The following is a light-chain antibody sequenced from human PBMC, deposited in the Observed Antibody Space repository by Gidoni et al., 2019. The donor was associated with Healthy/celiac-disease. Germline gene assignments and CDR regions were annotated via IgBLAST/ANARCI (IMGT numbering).Light chain of an antibody. Sequence: QSVLTQPPSASGTPGPSVTISCSGSSYNIGSNTVNWYQQLPGTAPKLLIYSNNQPPSGVPDRFSGSKSGTSASLAISGLQSEDEADYYCAAWDDSLNGPVYGGGTKLXV. CDR1: SYNIGSNT. CDR3: AAWDDSLNGPV. J-gene: IGLJ3*02. CDR2: SNN. V-gene: IGLV1-44*01.